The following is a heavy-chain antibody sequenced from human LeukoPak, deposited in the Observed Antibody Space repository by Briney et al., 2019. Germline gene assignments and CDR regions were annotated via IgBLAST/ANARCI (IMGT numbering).Heavy chain of an antibody. D-gene: IGHD3-10*01. CDR3: AAGSGTIYYGMDV. CDR2: INPNSGGT. Sequence: ASVNVSCKASGYTFTGYYMHWVRQAPGQGLEWMGWINPNSGGTNYAQKFQGWVTMTRDTSISTAYMELSRLRSDDTAVYYCAAGSGTIYYGMDVWGQGTTVTVSS. CDR1: GYTFTGYY. J-gene: IGHJ6*02. V-gene: IGHV1-2*04.